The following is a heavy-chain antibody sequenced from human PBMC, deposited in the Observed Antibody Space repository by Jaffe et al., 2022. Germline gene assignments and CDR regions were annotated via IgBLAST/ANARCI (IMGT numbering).Heavy chain of an antibody. CDR2: IYYSGST. CDR1: GGSVSSGNYY. D-gene: IGHD5-18*01. V-gene: IGHV4-61*01. CDR3: ARYWGGGSGYVDS. J-gene: IGHJ4*02. Sequence: QVQLQESGPGLVKPSETLSLTCTVSGGSVSSGNYYWSWIRQPPGKGLEWIGYIYYSGSTNYNPSLKSRVTISVDTSKSQFSLKLSSVTAADTAVYYCARYWGGGSGYVDSWGQGTLVTVSS.